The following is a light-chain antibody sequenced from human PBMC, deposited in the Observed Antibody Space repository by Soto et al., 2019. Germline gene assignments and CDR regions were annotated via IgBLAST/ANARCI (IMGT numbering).Light chain of an antibody. V-gene: IGKV3-20*01. CDR1: QTVSITY. J-gene: IGKJ5*01. CDR3: QQYGSSPLIS. CDR2: GAS. Sequence: VLTECRGTLSLSPGESATLSCRASQTVSITYLTWYQQKPGQAPRLLIFGASKRATGIPDRFSGSGSGRDFTLTISGLEPEDFAVYYCQQYGSSPLISFGQGTRLEIK.